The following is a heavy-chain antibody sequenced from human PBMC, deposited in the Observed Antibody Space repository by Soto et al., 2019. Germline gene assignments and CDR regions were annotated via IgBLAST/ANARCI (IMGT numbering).Heavy chain of an antibody. CDR1: GYTLTELS. V-gene: IGHV1-24*01. D-gene: IGHD6-6*01. CDR3: ATDRQQLAPNWFDP. J-gene: IGHJ5*02. Sequence: GASVKVSCKVSGYTLTELSMHWVRPAPGKGLEWMGGFDPEDGETIYAQKFQGRVTMTEDTSTDTAYMELSSLRSEDTAVYYCATDRQQLAPNWFDPWGQGTLVTVSS. CDR2: FDPEDGET.